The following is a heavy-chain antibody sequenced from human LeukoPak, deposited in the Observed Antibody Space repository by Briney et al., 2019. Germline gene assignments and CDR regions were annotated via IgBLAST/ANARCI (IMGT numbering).Heavy chain of an antibody. Sequence: GGSLRLSCAASGFTFSNYWMSWVRQAPGKGLEWVASIKQDGSEKYCVDSVKGRFTISRDNAKTSLYLQMNSLRAEDTAVYYCARELRVIGTTMVKATVDYWGQGTLVTVSS. CDR2: IKQDGSEK. CDR1: GFTFSNYW. V-gene: IGHV3-7*01. D-gene: IGHD5-18*01. CDR3: ARELRVIGTTMVKATVDY. J-gene: IGHJ4*02.